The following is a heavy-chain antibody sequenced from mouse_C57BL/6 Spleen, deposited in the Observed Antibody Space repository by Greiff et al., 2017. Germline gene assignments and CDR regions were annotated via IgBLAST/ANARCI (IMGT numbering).Heavy chain of an antibody. J-gene: IGHJ3*01. CDR1: GFTFSDYG. V-gene: IGHV5-17*01. CDR2: ISRGSSPI. Sequence: EVHLVESGGGLVKPGGSLKLSCEASGFTFSDYGMHWVRQAPEKGLEWVAYISRGSSPIYYADTVKGRFTISTSNAKSTLFLQMSSLWSEDTAMYYCASRDSSGLFAYWGQVTLVTVSA. D-gene: IGHD3-2*02. CDR3: ASRDSSGLFAY.